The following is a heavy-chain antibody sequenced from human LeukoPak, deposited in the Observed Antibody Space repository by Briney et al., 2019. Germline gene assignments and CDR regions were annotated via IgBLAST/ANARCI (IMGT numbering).Heavy chain of an antibody. CDR1: GFTFSSYA. CDR3: ARVFGYSYGYVIDY. CDR2: ISGSGGGT. J-gene: IGHJ4*02. D-gene: IGHD5-18*01. Sequence: GGSLRLSCAASGFTFSSYAMSWVRQAPGEGLEWVSAISGSGGGTYYADPVKGRFTISRDNSKNTLYLQMNSLRAGDTAVYYCARVFGYSYGYVIDYWGQGTLVTASS. V-gene: IGHV3-23*01.